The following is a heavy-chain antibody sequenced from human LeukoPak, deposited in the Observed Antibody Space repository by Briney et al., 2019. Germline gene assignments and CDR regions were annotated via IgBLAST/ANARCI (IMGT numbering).Heavy chain of an antibody. Sequence: PGGSLRLSCAAFGFTFSSYWMSWVRQAPGKGLEWVANIKQDGSEKYYVDSVKGRFTISRDNAKNSLYLQMNSLRAEDTAVYYCARADNQYYYDSSDYHNYYYYMDVWGKGTTVTVSS. D-gene: IGHD3-22*01. CDR2: IKQDGSEK. J-gene: IGHJ6*03. V-gene: IGHV3-7*03. CDR1: GFTFSSYW. CDR3: ARADNQYYYDSSDYHNYYYYMDV.